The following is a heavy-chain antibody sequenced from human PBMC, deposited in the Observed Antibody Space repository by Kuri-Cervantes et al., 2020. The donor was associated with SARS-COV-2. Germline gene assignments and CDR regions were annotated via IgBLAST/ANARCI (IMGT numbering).Heavy chain of an antibody. CDR2: INSDGSST. Sequence: GGSLRLSCAASGFTFSSYWMYWVRQAPGKGLVWVSRINSDGSSTSYADSVKGRFTISRDNAKNTLYLQMNSLRAEDTAVYYCARDTAARYFDYWGQGTLVTVSS. CDR3: ARDTAARYFDY. V-gene: IGHV3-74*01. CDR1: GFTFSSYW. D-gene: IGHD6-6*01. J-gene: IGHJ4*02.